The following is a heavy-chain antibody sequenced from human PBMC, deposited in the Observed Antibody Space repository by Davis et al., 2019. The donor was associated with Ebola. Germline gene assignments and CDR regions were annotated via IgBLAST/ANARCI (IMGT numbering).Heavy chain of an antibody. V-gene: IGHV3-7*01. Sequence: GESLKISCVGSGYTFSRDWMTWVRQAPGKGLEWVAIIKQDESQKYYVDSVKGRFTISRDNAKNSLYLQMNSLRAEDTAVYYCGRDGVPAAVDLWGQGTLVTVSS. D-gene: IGHD2-2*01. CDR2: IKQDESQK. CDR3: GRDGVPAAVDL. J-gene: IGHJ5*02. CDR1: GYTFSRDW.